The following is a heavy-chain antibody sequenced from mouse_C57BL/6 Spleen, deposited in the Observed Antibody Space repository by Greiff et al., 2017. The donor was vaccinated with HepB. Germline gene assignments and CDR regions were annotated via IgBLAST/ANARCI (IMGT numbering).Heavy chain of an antibody. D-gene: IGHD1-1*01. CDR3: ARSGHGFAY. Sequence: EVHLVESGPGLVKPSQSLSLTCSVTGYSITSGYYWNWIRQFPGNKLEWMGYISYDGSNNYNPSLKNRISITRDTSKNQFFLKLNSVTTEDTATYYCARSGHGFAYWGQGTLVTVSA. J-gene: IGHJ3*01. V-gene: IGHV3-6*01. CDR2: ISYDGSN. CDR1: GYSITSGYY.